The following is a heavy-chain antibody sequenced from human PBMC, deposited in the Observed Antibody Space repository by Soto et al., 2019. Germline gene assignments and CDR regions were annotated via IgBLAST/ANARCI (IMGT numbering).Heavy chain of an antibody. CDR2: IWYDGSKK. Sequence: QVQFVESGGGVVQPGTSLRLSCAASGFTFSRYGMHWVRQAPGKGLEWVALIWYDGSKKYYAESVRGRFTISRDDSKNTLYLQMDSLRADDTAVYYCARDPATVTTDFDYWGQGTLVIVSS. CDR1: GFTFSRYG. J-gene: IGHJ4*02. V-gene: IGHV3-33*01. D-gene: IGHD4-17*01. CDR3: ARDPATVTTDFDY.